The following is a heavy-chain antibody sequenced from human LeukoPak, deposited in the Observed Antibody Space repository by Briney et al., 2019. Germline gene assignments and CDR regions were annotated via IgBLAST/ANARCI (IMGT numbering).Heavy chain of an antibody. CDR2: ISSSGGST. Sequence: PGGSLTLSCTASGFTFSTYGMSWVRQAPGKGLEWVSSISSSGGSTFYADSVKGRFTISRDNSKNTVYLQMNSLRADDTAVYYCAKDRPCTTCSPSDYWGQGTLVTVSS. D-gene: IGHD3-10*02. CDR1: GFTFSTYG. J-gene: IGHJ4*02. V-gene: IGHV3-23*01. CDR3: AKDRPCTTCSPSDY.